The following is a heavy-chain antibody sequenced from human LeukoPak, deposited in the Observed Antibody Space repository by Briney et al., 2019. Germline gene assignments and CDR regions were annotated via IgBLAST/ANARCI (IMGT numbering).Heavy chain of an antibody. J-gene: IGHJ4*02. CDR2: IGTAGDT. Sequence: GGSLRLSCAASGFTFSSYDMHWVRQATGKGLEWVSAIGTAGDTYYPGSVKGRFTISRENAKNSLYLQMNSLRARDTAVYYCARALVGTGLDYWGQGTLVTVSS. CDR3: ARALVGTGLDY. CDR1: GFTFSSYD. V-gene: IGHV3-13*01. D-gene: IGHD1-14*01.